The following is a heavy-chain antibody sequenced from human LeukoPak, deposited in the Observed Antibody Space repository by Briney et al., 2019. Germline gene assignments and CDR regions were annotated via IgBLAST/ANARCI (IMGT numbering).Heavy chain of an antibody. CDR1: GDSFSTYY. J-gene: IGHJ5*02. CDR3: ASRVEMSSASATSNTWLDP. Sequence: SETLSLTCTVSGDSFSTYYWNWIRQRPGKGLEWIGHAHFSGDTNYNPSLKSRVTISLDSAKNQFSLRLISVTAADTAVYYCASRVEMSSASATSNTWLDPWGQGTLVSVSP. D-gene: IGHD3-10*01. CDR2: AHFSGDT. V-gene: IGHV4-59*01.